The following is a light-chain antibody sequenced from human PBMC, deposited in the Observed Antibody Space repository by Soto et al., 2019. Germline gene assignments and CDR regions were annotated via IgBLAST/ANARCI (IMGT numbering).Light chain of an antibody. CDR3: SSYAGSNNYV. Sequence: QSVRTLPPSASGSPGQSVTISCTGTSSDVGGYNYVSWYQQHPGKAPKLMIYEVSKRPSGVPDRFSGSKSGNTASLTVSGLQAEDEADYYCSSYAGSNNYVFGTGTKVTVL. CDR2: EVS. V-gene: IGLV2-8*01. CDR1: SSDVGGYNY. J-gene: IGLJ1*01.